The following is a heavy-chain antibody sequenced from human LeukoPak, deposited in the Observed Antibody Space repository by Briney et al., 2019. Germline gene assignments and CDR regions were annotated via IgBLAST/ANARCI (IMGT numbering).Heavy chain of an antibody. Sequence: SETLSLTCTVPGGSISSSSYYWGWIRQPPGKGLEWIGSIYYSGSTYYNPSLKSRVTISVDTSKNQFSLKLSSVTAADTAVYYCARRDYSNELDPWGQGTLVTVSS. J-gene: IGHJ5*02. D-gene: IGHD4-11*01. V-gene: IGHV4-39*07. CDR1: GGSISSSSYY. CDR2: IYYSGST. CDR3: ARRDYSNELDP.